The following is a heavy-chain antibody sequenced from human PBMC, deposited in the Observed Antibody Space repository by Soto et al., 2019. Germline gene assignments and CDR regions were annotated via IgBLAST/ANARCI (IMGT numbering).Heavy chain of an antibody. CDR2: INAGNGNT. Sequence: GXAVKVSCQSSGYTFTSYAKNWVRQAPGQRLECMGWINAGNGNTKYSQKFQVRVTITRDTSASTAYMELSSLRSEDTAVYYCARSLRYTRSWYAPDFDYWGQGTLVTVSS. CDR1: GYTFTSYA. V-gene: IGHV1-3*01. D-gene: IGHD6-13*01. J-gene: IGHJ4*02. CDR3: ARSLRYTRSWYAPDFDY.